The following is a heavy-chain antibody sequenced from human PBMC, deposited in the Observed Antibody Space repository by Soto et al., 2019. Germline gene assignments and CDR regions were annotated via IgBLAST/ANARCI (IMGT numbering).Heavy chain of an antibody. V-gene: IGHV3-23*01. D-gene: IGHD2-8*01. CDR1: GFTFSNYW. CDR3: AKAAEMDIVLMVYAITYYFDY. J-gene: IGHJ4*02. CDR2: ISGSGGST. Sequence: QSGGSLRLSCAASGFTFSNYWMSWVRQAPGKGLEWVSAISGSGGSTYYADSVKGRFTISRDNSKNTLYLQMNSLRAEDTAVYYCAKAAEMDIVLMVYAITYYFDYWGQGTLVTVSS.